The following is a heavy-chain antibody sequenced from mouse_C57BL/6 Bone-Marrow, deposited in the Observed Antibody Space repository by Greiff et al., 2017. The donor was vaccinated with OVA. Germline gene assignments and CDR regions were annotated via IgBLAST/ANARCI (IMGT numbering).Heavy chain of an antibody. CDR2: IHPNSGST. CDR3: ARRDYYVPFAY. V-gene: IGHV1-64*01. Sequence: QVQLKQPGAELVKPGASVKLSCKASGYTFTSYWMHWVKQRPGQGLEWIGMIHPNSGSTNYNEKFKSKATLTVDKSSSTAYMQLSSLTSEDSAVYYCARRDYYVPFAYWSQGTLVTVSA. CDR1: GYTFTSYW. D-gene: IGHD1-1*01. J-gene: IGHJ3*01.